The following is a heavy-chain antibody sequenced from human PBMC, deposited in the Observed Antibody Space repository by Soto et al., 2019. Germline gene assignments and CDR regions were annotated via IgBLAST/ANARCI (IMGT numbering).Heavy chain of an antibody. D-gene: IGHD6-13*01. J-gene: IGHJ6*02. CDR3: ARGEAAAGKGGYYYYGMDV. V-gene: IGHV1-69*13. Sequence: SVKVSCKASGGTYSSYAISWVRQAPGQGLEWMGGIIPIFGTANYAQKFQGRVTITADESTSTAYMELSSLRSEDTAVYYCARGEAAAGKGGYYYYGMDVWGQGTTVTVS. CDR1: GGTYSSYA. CDR2: IIPIFGTA.